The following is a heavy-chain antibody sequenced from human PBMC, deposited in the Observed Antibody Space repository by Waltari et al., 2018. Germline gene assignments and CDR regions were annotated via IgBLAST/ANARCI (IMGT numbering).Heavy chain of an antibody. CDR1: GYTFTGYY. J-gene: IGHJ4*02. CDR2: INPNSGGT. CDR3: APSAAAGPYYFDY. V-gene: IGHV1-2*06. Sequence: VQLVQSGAEVKKPGATVKISCKVSGYTFTGYYMHWVRQAPGQGLEWMGRINPNSGGTNYAQKFQGRVTMTRDTSISTAYMELSRLRSDDTAVYYCAPSAAAGPYYFDYWGQGTLVTVSS. D-gene: IGHD6-13*01.